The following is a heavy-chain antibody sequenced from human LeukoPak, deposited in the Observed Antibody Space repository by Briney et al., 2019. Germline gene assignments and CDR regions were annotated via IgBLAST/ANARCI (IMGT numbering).Heavy chain of an antibody. CDR2: INHSGST. J-gene: IGHJ4*02. CDR1: GGSISSYY. V-gene: IGHV4-34*01. Sequence: SETLSLTCTVSGGSISSYYWSWIRQPPGKGLEWIGEINHSGSTNYNPSLKSRVTISVDTSKNQFSLKLSSVTAADTAVYYCARGGYDFWSGHASLFDYWGQGTLVTVSS. D-gene: IGHD3-3*01. CDR3: ARGGYDFWSGHASLFDY.